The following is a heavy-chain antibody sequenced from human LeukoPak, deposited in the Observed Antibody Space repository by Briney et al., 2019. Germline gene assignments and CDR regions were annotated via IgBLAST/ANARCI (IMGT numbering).Heavy chain of an antibody. D-gene: IGHD3-3*01. CDR3: ARLEGYYDFWRGYYQEFDP. V-gene: IGHV3-21*01. J-gene: IGHJ5*02. CDR1: GFTFSSYS. CDR2: ISSSSSYI. Sequence: GGSLRLSCAASGFTFSSYSMNWVRQAPGKGLEWVSSISSSSSYIYYADSVKGRFTISRDNAKNSLYLQMNSLRAEDTAVYYCARLEGYYDFWRGYYQEFDPWGQGTLVTVSS.